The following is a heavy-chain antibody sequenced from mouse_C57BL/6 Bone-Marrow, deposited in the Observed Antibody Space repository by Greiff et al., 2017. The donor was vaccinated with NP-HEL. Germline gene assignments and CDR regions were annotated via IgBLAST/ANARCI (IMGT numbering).Heavy chain of an antibody. CDR1: GYTFTTYP. D-gene: IGHD1-1*01. CDR2: FHPYNDDT. Sequence: QVHVKQSGAELVKPGASVKMSCKASGYTFTTYPIEWMKQSRGKCLEWIGNFHPYNDDTKYNEKFKGKATLTVEKSSSTVYLDLSRLTSDDSAVYYCARRSNFDYAMDYWGQGTSVTVSS. J-gene: IGHJ4*01. V-gene: IGHV1-47*01. CDR3: ARRSNFDYAMDY.